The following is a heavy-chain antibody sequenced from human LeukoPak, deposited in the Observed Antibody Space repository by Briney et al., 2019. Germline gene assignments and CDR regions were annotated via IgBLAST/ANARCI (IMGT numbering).Heavy chain of an antibody. CDR3: ARDSGYYYDSSGYYFDY. Sequence: ASVKVSCKASGYTFTSYYMHWVRQAPGQGLEWMGIINPSGGSTSYAQKFQGRVTMTRDTSTSTVYMELSSLRSEDTAVYYCARDSGYYYDSSGYYFDYWGQGTLVTDSS. CDR1: GYTFTSYY. D-gene: IGHD3-22*01. CDR2: INPSGGST. V-gene: IGHV1-46*01. J-gene: IGHJ4*02.